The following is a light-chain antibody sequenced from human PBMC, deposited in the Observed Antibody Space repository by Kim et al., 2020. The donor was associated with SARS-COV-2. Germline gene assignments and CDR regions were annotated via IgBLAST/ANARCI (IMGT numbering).Light chain of an antibody. Sequence: LSPGESAPLSCTASQSIGTDLAWYQQNPGQAPRLLIYHAFTRATGIPARISGSGSGTEFTLTISSLQSEDFAVYYCQQYNDWPLTFGGGTKVDIK. CDR2: HAF. V-gene: IGKV3D-15*01. J-gene: IGKJ4*01. CDR1: QSIGTD. CDR3: QQYNDWPLT.